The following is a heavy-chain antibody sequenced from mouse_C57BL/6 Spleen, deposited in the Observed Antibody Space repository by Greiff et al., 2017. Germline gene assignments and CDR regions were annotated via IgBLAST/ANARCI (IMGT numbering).Heavy chain of an antibody. CDR3: ERDSPMDY. J-gene: IGHJ4*01. Sequence: QVQLQQSGAELARPGASVKMSCKASGYTFTSYTMHWVKQRPGQGLEWIGNINPSSGYTKYNQKFKDKATLTADKSSSTAYMQLSSLSSEYSAVXYCERDSPMDYWGQGTSVTVSA. CDR2: INPSSGYT. CDR1: GYTFTSYT. D-gene: IGHD2-12*01. V-gene: IGHV1-4*01.